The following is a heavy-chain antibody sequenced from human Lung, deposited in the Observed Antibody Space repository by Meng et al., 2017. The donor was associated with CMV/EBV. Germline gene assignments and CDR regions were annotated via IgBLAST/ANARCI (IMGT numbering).Heavy chain of an antibody. V-gene: IGHV3-20*01. Sequence: GESXKISCAASGFTFDDYGMSWVRQTPGKGLEWVSGINWNGGSTGYADSVKGRFTITRDNAKNSLYLQMNSLRAEDTALYHCARSYYDNRRGIDYWCQGAXVTVSS. CDR3: ARSYYDNRRGIDY. CDR1: GFTFDDYG. J-gene: IGHJ4*02. D-gene: IGHD3-22*01. CDR2: INWNGGST.